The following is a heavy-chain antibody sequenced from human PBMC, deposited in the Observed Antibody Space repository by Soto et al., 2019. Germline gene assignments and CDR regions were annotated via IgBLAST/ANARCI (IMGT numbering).Heavy chain of an antibody. J-gene: IGHJ4*02. CDR1: GFTFDEYA. CDR3: AKIVARHSLVPVFDQ. V-gene: IGHV3-9*01. D-gene: IGHD2-21*01. CDR2: ISWDSGSI. Sequence: EVQLVESGGGLVQPGRSLRLSCVASGFTFDEYAVHWVRQAPGKGLEWVSGISWDSGSINYAASVRGRVTVYRDNAKNSLYLPKTSLGFEDTAFYYCAKIVARHSLVPVFDQWGQGALVTVSS.